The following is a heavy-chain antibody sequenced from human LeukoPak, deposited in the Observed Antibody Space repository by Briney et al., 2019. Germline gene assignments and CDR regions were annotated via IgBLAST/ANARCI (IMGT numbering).Heavy chain of an antibody. CDR2: ISKDGRTM. Sequence: GGSLRLSCAASGFTFSDYYMSWIRQAPGKGLEWVSFISKDGRTMSYADSAKVRFTISRDNAKNSLYLQMNSLTADDTAVYFCARVRGSYSSDYWGQGTLVTVSS. CDR1: GFTFSDYY. D-gene: IGHD5-12*01. J-gene: IGHJ4*02. CDR3: ARVRGSYSSDY. V-gene: IGHV3-11*01.